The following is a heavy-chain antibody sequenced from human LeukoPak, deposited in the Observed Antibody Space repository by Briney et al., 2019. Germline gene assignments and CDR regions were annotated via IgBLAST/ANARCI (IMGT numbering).Heavy chain of an antibody. CDR3: AKGTYYYDSGSYLECFGEN. CDR1: GFTFSTYG. Sequence: GGSLRLSCAASGFTFSTYGMHWVRQAPGKGLEWVAVISYDGSNKYYADSVKGRFTISRENSKNTLHLQMNSLRAEDTAVYYCAKGTYYYDSGSYLECFGENWGQGTLVTVSS. J-gene: IGHJ1*01. CDR2: ISYDGSNK. V-gene: IGHV3-30*18. D-gene: IGHD3-10*01.